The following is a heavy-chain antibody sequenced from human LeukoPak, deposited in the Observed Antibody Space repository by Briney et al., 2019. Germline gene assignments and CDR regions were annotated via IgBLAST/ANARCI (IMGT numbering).Heavy chain of an antibody. D-gene: IGHD4-23*01. Sequence: PSETLSLTCTVSGGSISSYYWSWIRQPPGKGLEWIGYIYYSGSTNYNPSLKSRVTISVDTSKNQFSLKLSSVTAADTAVYYCATQMDGGNGGHDYWGQGALVTVSS. J-gene: IGHJ4*02. CDR3: ATQMDGGNGGHDY. V-gene: IGHV4-59*08. CDR2: IYYSGST. CDR1: GGSISSYY.